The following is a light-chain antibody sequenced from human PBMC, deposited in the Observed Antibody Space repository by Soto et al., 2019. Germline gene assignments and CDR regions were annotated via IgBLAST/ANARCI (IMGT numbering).Light chain of an antibody. J-gene: IGLJ7*01. CDR3: AAWDGSLHHIL. CDR1: SSNMGSNS. CDR2: GDN. Sequence: QSVLTQPPSASGTPGQRVTISCSGSSSNMGSNSVNWYQQLPGTAPKLLIYGDNQRPSGVPDRFSGSKSGTSASLAITGLQSEDAADYYCAAWDGSLHHILFGGGTQLTVL. V-gene: IGLV1-44*01.